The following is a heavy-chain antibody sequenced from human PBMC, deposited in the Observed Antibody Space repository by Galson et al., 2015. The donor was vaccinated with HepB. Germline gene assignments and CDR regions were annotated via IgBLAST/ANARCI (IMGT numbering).Heavy chain of an antibody. CDR2: INPSGGST. Sequence: SVKVSCKASGYTFTSYYMHWVRQAPGQGLEWMGIINPSGGSTSYAQKFQGRVTMTRDTSTSTVYMELSSLRSEDTAVYYCARLPGRSMVRGGGDYWGQGTLVTVSS. V-gene: IGHV1-46*01. J-gene: IGHJ4*02. CDR3: ARLPGRSMVRGGGDY. D-gene: IGHD3-10*01. CDR1: GYTFTSYY.